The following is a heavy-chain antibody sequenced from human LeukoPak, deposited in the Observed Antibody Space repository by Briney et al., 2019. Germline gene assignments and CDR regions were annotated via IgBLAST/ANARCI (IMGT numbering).Heavy chain of an antibody. CDR2: IYTSGST. CDR1: GGSISSYY. V-gene: IGHV4-4*07. Sequence: PSETLSLTCTVSGGSISSYYWSWIRQPAGKGLEWIGRIYTSGSTNYNPSLKSRVTISVDKSKNQSSLKLSSVTAADTAVYYCASGLNYGDYKLDYWGQGTLVTVSS. CDR3: ASGLNYGDYKLDY. J-gene: IGHJ4*02. D-gene: IGHD4-17*01.